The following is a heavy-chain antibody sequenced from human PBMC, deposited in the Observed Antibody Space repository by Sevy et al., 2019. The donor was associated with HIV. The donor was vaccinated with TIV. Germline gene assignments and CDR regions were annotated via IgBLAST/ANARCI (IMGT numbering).Heavy chain of an antibody. J-gene: IGHJ1*01. V-gene: IGHV3-48*02. CDR3: ARVVTAIRYFQH. CDR1: GFTFSSYG. D-gene: IGHD2-21*02. CDR2: ITSSSTI. Sequence: GGSLRLSCVASGFTFSSYGMSWVRQAPGKGLEWVSYITSSSTIYYADSVKGRFTISRDNAKNSLYLQMNSLRDEDTAVYYCARVVTAIRYFQHWVQGTLVTVSS.